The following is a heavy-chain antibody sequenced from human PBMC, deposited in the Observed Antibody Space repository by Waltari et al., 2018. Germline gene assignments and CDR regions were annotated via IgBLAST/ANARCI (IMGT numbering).Heavy chain of an antibody. Sequence: EVQLVESGGGLVKPGGSLRLSCAASGFTSSSYSMNWVRQAPGKGLEWVSSISSSSSYIYYADSVKGRFTISRDNAKNSLYLQMNSLRAEDTAVYYCARGADSSSWNHFDYWGQGTLVTVSS. V-gene: IGHV3-21*01. CDR2: ISSSSSYI. CDR1: GFTSSSYS. J-gene: IGHJ4*02. CDR3: ARGADSSSWNHFDY. D-gene: IGHD6-13*01.